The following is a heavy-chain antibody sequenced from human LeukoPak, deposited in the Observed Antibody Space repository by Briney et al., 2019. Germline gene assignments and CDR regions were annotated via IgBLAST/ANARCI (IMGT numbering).Heavy chain of an antibody. D-gene: IGHD3-3*01. CDR1: GGSISSYY. V-gene: IGHV4-59*01. Sequence: SETLSLTCTVSGGSISSYYWSWIRQPPGKGLEWIGYIYHSGSTKYNPSFKSRVTFSVDTSKNQFSLKLSSVTAADTAVYYCARGHYDFWSGPQYYYYYYYMDVWGKGTTVTVSS. J-gene: IGHJ6*03. CDR3: ARGHYDFWSGPQYYYYYYYMDV. CDR2: IYHSGST.